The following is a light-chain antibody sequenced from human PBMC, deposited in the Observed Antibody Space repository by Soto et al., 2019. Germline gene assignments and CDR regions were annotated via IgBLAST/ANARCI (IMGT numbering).Light chain of an antibody. Sequence: IVMTQSPATLSVSPVERATLSCIAVQSFSNYLALYRRKPGHAPRLLISVASNRATGIPARFSGSGSGTDFTLTITSLEYEDFAVYYCHQSGTFGQGTRLEIK. J-gene: IGKJ5*01. CDR2: VAS. CDR3: HQSGT. CDR1: QSFSNY. V-gene: IGKV3-11*01.